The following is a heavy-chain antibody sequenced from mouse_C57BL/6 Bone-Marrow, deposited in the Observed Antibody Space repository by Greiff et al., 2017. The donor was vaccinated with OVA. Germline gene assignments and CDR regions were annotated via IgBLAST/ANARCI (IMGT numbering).Heavy chain of an antibody. V-gene: IGHV1-81*01. CDR2: IYPRSGNT. CDR1: GYTFTSYG. Sequence: QVQLQQSGAELARPGASVKLSCTASGYTFTSYGISWVKQSTGQGLEWIGEIYPRSGNTYYNEKFKGQATLTADKSSSTAYMELLSLTSEDSAVYFSARLGPNYYGSSYWFAYWGQGTLVTVSA. CDR3: ARLGPNYYGSSYWFAY. D-gene: IGHD1-1*01. J-gene: IGHJ3*01.